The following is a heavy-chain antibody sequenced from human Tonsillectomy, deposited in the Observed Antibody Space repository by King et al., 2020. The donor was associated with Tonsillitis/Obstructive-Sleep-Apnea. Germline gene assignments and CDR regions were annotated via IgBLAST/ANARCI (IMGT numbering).Heavy chain of an antibody. J-gene: IGHJ6*03. CDR2: IRSKAYGGTT. CDR1: GFTFGDYA. V-gene: IGHV3-49*04. Sequence: VQLVESGGGLVQPGRSLRLSCTASGFTFGDYAMSWVRQAPGKGLEWVGFIRSKAYGGTTEYAASVKGRFTISRDDSKSIAYLQMNSLKTEDTAVYYCTRVPGYDFWSGYYTSKSYMDVWGKGTTVTVSS. CDR3: TRVPGYDFWSGYYTSKSYMDV. D-gene: IGHD3-3*01.